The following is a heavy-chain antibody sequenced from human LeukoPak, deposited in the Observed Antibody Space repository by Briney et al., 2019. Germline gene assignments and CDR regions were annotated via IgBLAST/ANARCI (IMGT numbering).Heavy chain of an antibody. CDR3: ARRVSGFWSGHADC. CDR1: GFTFSSYA. J-gene: IGHJ4*02. Sequence: GGSLRLSCAASGFTFSSYAMHWVRQAPGKGLEYVSAISSNGGSTYYANSVKGRFTISRDNSKNTLYLQMGSLRAEDMAVYYCARRVSGFWSGHADCWGQGTLVTVSS. D-gene: IGHD3-3*01. V-gene: IGHV3-64*01. CDR2: ISSNGGST.